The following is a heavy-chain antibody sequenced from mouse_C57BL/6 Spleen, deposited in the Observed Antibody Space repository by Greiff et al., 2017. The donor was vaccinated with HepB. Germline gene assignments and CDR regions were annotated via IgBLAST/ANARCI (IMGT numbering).Heavy chain of an antibody. CDR3: AREGLGRDYFDY. CDR2: IYPSDSET. V-gene: IGHV1-61*01. Sequence: VQLQQPGAELVRPGSSVKLSCKASGYTFTSYWMDWVKQRPGQGLEWIGNIYPSDSETHYNQKFKDKATLTVDKSSSTAYMQLSSLKSEDSAVYYCAREGLGRDYFDYWGQGTTLTVSS. D-gene: IGHD4-1*01. J-gene: IGHJ2*01. CDR1: GYTFTSYW.